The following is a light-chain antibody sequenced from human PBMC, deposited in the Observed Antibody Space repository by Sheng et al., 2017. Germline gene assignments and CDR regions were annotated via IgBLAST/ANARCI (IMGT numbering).Light chain of an antibody. V-gene: IGKV3-15*01. CDR3: QQYKNWPLT. J-gene: IGKJ4*01. CDR2: GAS. Sequence: EIVLTQSPGTLSLTPGERATLSCRASQSVNNNFLAWHQQKPGQAPRLLIYGASTRATGIPARFSGSGSGTEFTLTISSLQSEDFAVYYCQQYKNWPLTFGGGTKVEIK. CDR1: QSVNNN.